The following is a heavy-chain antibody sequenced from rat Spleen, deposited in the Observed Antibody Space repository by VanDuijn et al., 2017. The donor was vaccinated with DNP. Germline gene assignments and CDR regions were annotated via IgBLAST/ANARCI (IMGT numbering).Heavy chain of an antibody. CDR2: NSTGGVNT. Sequence: EVQLVESGGGLVQPGRSMKLSCAASGFTFSNYYMAWVRQAPTKGLEWVASNSTGGVNTYYRDSVKGRFTISRDNGKSTLYLQMDSLRSEETATYYCARVQLGYFAMDAWGQGTSVTVSS. V-gene: IGHV5S11*01. CDR3: ARVQLGYFAMDA. D-gene: IGHD5-1*01. CDR1: GFTFSNYY. J-gene: IGHJ4*01.